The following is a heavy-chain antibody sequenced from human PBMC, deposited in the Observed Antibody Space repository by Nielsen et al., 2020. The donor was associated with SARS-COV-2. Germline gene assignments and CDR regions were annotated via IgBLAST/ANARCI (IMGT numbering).Heavy chain of an antibody. D-gene: IGHD5-12*01. J-gene: IGHJ3*02. CDR3: GSGLGAFDI. CDR2: INWNSGSI. Sequence: GESLKISCAASGFTFDDYGMSWVRQAPGKGLEWVSGINWNSGSIGYADSVKGRFTISRDNAKNSLYLQMNSLRAEDTALYYCGSGLGAFDIWGQGTMVTVSS. CDR1: GFTFDDYG. V-gene: IGHV3-20*04.